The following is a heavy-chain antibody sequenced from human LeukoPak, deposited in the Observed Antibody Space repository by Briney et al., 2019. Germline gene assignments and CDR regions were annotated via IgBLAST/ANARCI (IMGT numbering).Heavy chain of an antibody. CDR2: ISWNSGSI. V-gene: IGHV3-9*01. D-gene: IGHD1-26*01. CDR1: GFTFDDYA. Sequence: PGGSLRLSCAASGFTFDDYAMHWVRQAPGKGLEWVSGISWNSGSIGYADSLKGRFTISRDNAKNSLYLQMKSLRVEDTAVYYCARDAGGRTQREGWFDPWGQGTLVTVSS. CDR3: ARDAGGRTQREGWFDP. J-gene: IGHJ5*02.